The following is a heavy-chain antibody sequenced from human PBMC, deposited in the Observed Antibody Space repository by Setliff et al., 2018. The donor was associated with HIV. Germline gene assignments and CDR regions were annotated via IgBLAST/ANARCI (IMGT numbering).Heavy chain of an antibody. CDR2: IKQDGSEK. CDR1: GFTYSSYW. CDR3: AKGSPAPQYFQH. D-gene: IGHD2-15*01. V-gene: IGHV3-7*03. Sequence: PGGSLRLSCAASGFTYSSYWMGWVRQAPGKGLEWVANIKQDGSEKYYVDSVKGRFTISRDNAKNSLYLQMNSLRAEDTAVYYCAKGSPAPQYFQHWGQGTLVTVSS. J-gene: IGHJ1*01.